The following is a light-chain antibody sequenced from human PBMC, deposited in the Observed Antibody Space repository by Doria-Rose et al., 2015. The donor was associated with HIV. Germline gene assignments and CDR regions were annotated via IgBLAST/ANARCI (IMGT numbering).Light chain of an antibody. CDR1: QSFSSTY. J-gene: IGKJ1*01. CDR3: HQYGTSWT. Sequence: EIVLTQSPGILSLSPGERATPSCRASQSFSSTYLAWYQQKPGQAPSLLIYDGSTSATGIPDRFSASGSGTDFTLAINRLEPEDFALYYCHQYGTSWTFGQGTKVEI. CDR2: DGS. V-gene: IGKV3-20*01.